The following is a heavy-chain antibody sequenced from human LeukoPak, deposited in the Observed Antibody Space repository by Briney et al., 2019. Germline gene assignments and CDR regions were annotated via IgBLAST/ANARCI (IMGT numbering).Heavy chain of an antibody. CDR2: ISGSGSTI. D-gene: IGHD2-2*02. Sequence: PGGSLRLSCAASGFTFSDYYMSWIRQAPGKGLEWVSYISGSGSTIYYADSVKGRFTISRDKAKNALYLQMNSLRAEDTAVYYCARPGGIVVPATIDYYYMDVWGKGTTVTVSS. J-gene: IGHJ6*03. CDR3: ARPGGIVVPATIDYYYMDV. CDR1: GFTFSDYY. V-gene: IGHV3-11*04.